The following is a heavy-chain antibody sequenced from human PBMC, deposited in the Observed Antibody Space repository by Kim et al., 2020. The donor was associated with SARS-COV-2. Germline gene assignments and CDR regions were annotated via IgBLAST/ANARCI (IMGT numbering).Heavy chain of an antibody. V-gene: IGHV3-23*01. D-gene: IGHD3-10*01. CDR1: GFTFSSYA. Sequence: GGSLRLSCAASGFTFSSYAMSWVRQAPGMGLEWVSGISGSGGATYYADSVKGRFTTSRDNSKNTLFLQMNSLRAEDTAVYYCATLLSSGSYRRGTDYWGQGTLVTVSS. CDR2: ISGSGGAT. J-gene: IGHJ4*02. CDR3: ATLLSSGSYRRGTDY.